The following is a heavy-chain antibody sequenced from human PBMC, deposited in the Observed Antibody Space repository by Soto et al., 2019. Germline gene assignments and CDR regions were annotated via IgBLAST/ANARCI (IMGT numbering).Heavy chain of an antibody. CDR3: ARHAHEYYFYYYYMDV. Sequence: ASETLSLTCTVSGGTISNYYWSWIRQPPGKGLEWIGYIYYSGNTNYNPSLKSRVTISVDTSKNQFSLKLSSVTAADTAVYYCARHAHEYYFYYYYMDVWGKGTTVTV. V-gene: IGHV4-59*08. CDR2: IYYSGNT. CDR1: GGTISNYY. J-gene: IGHJ6*03.